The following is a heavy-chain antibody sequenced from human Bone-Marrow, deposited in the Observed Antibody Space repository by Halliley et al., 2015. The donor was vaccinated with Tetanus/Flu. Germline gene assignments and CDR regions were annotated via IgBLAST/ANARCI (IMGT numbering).Heavy chain of an antibody. V-gene: IGHV3-74*01. CDR3: ARGVLVSYCFDY. CDR2: ISTDGSRT. J-gene: IGHJ4*02. D-gene: IGHD1-26*01. Sequence: SLRLSCAASGFTFTSYWMHWVRQAPGEGLVWVSRISTDGSRTNYADSVKGRFTISRDNAKNTLYLQMNSLRVEDTAVYYCARGVLVSYCFDYWGLGTLVSVSS. CDR1: GFTFTSYW.